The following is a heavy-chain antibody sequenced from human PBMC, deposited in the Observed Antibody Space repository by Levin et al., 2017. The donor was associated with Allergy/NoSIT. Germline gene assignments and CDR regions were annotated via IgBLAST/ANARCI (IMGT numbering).Heavy chain of an antibody. Sequence: GESLKISCQGSGYSFTNNWIGWVRQMPGKGLEWMGIIFPGDSDTRYSPSFQGRVTISVDKSVSTAYLQWTSLEASDTAIYYCATTSAAGALYYFDHWGQGTLVTVSS. V-gene: IGHV5-51*01. CDR1: GYSFTNNW. J-gene: IGHJ4*02. CDR3: ATTSAAGALYYFDH. D-gene: IGHD6-13*01. CDR2: IFPGDSDT.